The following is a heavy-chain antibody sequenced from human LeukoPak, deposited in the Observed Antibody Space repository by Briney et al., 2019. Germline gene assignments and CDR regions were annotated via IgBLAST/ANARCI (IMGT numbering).Heavy chain of an antibody. CDR2: ISAYNDNT. CDR3: ARLELGYYYYYGMDV. D-gene: IGHD1-26*01. Sequence: ASVKVSCKASGYTFTNYGIGWVRQAPGQGLEWMGWISAYNDNTDYAQRLQGRVTMTTDTSSRTAYMELRSLRSDDTAVYYCARLELGYYYYYGMDVWGQGTTVTVSS. V-gene: IGHV1-18*01. CDR1: GYTFTNYG. J-gene: IGHJ6*02.